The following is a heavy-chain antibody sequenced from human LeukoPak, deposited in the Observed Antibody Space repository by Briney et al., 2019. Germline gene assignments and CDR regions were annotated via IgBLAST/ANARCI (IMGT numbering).Heavy chain of an antibody. CDR2: IWSNGNNK. CDR3: AKDLEQSYSGWSASYDA. V-gene: IGHV3-33*03. J-gene: IGHJ5*02. CDR1: GFLVSSCG. D-gene: IGHD6-19*01. Sequence: PGRSLRLSCAASGFLVSSCGMHWVRQAPGKGLEWVGVIWSNGNNKYYADSVKGRFTISRVNSKSTISLQMNSLRVEDTAVYYCAKDLEQSYSGWSASYDAWGQGTLVTVSS.